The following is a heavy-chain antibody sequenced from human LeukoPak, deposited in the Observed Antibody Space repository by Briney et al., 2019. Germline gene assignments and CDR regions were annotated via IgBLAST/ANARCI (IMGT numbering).Heavy chain of an antibody. D-gene: IGHD1-14*01. J-gene: IGHJ4*02. CDR3: ATGALDY. CDR1: GGSISSGDNY. CDR2: IYYSGST. Sequence: SETLSLTCTVTGGSISSGDNYWSWIRQPPGKGLEWIGYIYYSGSTYYNPSLKSRVTISVDTSKNQFSLKLSSVTAADTAVYYCATGALDYWGQGTLVTVSS. V-gene: IGHV4-30-4*01.